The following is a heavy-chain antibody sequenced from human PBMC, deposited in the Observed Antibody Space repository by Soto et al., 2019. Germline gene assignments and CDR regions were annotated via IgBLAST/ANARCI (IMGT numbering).Heavy chain of an antibody. CDR1: GYTFTGYY. CDR3: ARSPQGASRGYTWFDP. J-gene: IGHJ5*02. Sequence: ASVKVSCKASGYTFTGYYMHWVRQAPGQGLEWMGWINPNSGGTNYAQKFQGWVTMTRDTSISTAYMELSRLRSDDTAVYYCARSPQGASRGYTWFDPWGQGTLVTVSS. V-gene: IGHV1-2*04. CDR2: INPNSGGT. D-gene: IGHD1-26*01.